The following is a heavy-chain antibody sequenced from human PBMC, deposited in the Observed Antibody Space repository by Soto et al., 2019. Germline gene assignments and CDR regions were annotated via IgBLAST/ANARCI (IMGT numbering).Heavy chain of an antibody. CDR1: GFTFSSYA. CDR2: ISGSGGST. J-gene: IGHJ6*03. Sequence: GGSLRLSCAASGFTFSSYAMSWVRQAPGKGLEWVSAISGSGGSTYYADSVKGRFTISRDNSKNTLYLQMNSLRAEDTAVYYCAKVFGNDYGDYGRPYYYYYYMDVWGKGTTVTVSS. V-gene: IGHV3-23*01. CDR3: AKVFGNDYGDYGRPYYYYYYMDV. D-gene: IGHD4-17*01.